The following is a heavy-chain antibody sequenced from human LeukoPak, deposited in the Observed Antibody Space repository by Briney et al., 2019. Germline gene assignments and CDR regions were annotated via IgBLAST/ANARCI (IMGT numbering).Heavy chain of an antibody. Sequence: PGGSLRLSCAASGFTFSSYWMSWVRQAPGKGLEWVANIKQDGSEKYYVDSVKGRFTISRDNAKNSLYLQMNSLRAEDTAVYYCARHLPMIVVVIRAFDIWGQGTMVTVSS. CDR2: IKQDGSEK. J-gene: IGHJ3*02. D-gene: IGHD3-22*01. V-gene: IGHV3-7*01. CDR3: ARHLPMIVVVIRAFDI. CDR1: GFTFSSYW.